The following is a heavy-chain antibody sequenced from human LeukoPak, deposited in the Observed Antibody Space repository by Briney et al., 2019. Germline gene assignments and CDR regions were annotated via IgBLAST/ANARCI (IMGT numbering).Heavy chain of an antibody. CDR1: GGSISSYY. D-gene: IGHD6-19*01. J-gene: IGHJ4*02. CDR2: IYTSGST. V-gene: IGHV4-4*07. CDR3: ARDLPNSGQWLIFDY. Sequence: SETLSLTCTVSGGSISSYYWSWIRQPAGKGLEWIGRIYTSGSTNYNPSLKSRVTMSVDTSKNQFSLKLSSVTAADTAVYYCARDLPNSGQWLIFDYWGQGTLVTVST.